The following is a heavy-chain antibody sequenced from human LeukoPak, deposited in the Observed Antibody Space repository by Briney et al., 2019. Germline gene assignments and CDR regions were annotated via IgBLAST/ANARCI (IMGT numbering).Heavy chain of an antibody. CDR1: GFTVSSTY. D-gene: IGHD1-7*01. CDR3: AKDLLYNWNYWDAFDI. V-gene: IGHV3-66*02. CDR2: LYSGGNT. Sequence: PGGSLRLSCAASGFTVSSTYMSWVRQAPGKGLEWVSVLYSGGNTYYADSVKGRFTISRDNSKNTLYLQMNNLRAEDTAVYYCAKDLLYNWNYWDAFDIWGQGTMVTVSS. J-gene: IGHJ3*02.